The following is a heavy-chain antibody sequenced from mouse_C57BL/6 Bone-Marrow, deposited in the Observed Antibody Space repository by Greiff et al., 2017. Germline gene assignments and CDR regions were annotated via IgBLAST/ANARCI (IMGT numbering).Heavy chain of an antibody. D-gene: IGHD2-2*01. CDR3: ARERDYGYSFDY. CDR2: ISDGGSYT. V-gene: IGHV5-4*01. J-gene: IGHJ2*01. Sequence: EVQGVESGGGLVKPGGSLKLSCAASGFTFSSYAMSWVRQTPEKRLEWVATISDGGSYTYYPDNVKGRFTISRDNAKNNLYLQMRHLKSEDTAMDYCARERDYGYSFDYRGQSTTLSVSS. CDR1: GFTFSSYA.